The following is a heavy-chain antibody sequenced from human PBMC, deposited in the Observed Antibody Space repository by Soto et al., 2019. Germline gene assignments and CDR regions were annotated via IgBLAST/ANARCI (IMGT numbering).Heavy chain of an antibody. D-gene: IGHD4-17*01. Sequence: GGSLRLSCVASGFTFRDYAMSWVRQAPGKGLEWVSGISGSGSGTYYADSVRGRFSISRDNSKNTLYLQMNSLGVDDTAASYYVRGLIGADYWGEGTPVTVAS. CDR1: GFTFRDYA. CDR2: ISGSGSGT. J-gene: IGHJ4*02. V-gene: IGHV3-23*01. CDR3: VRGLIGADY.